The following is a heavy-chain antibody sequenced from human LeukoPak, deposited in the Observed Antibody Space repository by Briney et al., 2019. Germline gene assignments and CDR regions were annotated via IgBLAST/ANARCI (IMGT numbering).Heavy chain of an antibody. J-gene: IGHJ4*02. CDR2: IYYSGST. CDR3: ASETYYYDSSGYYIFDY. CDR1: GGSISTSEFY. D-gene: IGHD3-22*01. V-gene: IGHV4-39*07. Sequence: SETLSLTCTVSGGSISTSEFYWGWIRQPPGKGLEWIGNIYYSGSTYYTPSLKSRVTMSVVTSRNQFSLKLTSVTAADTAVYYCASETYYYDSSGYYIFDYWGQGTLVTVSS.